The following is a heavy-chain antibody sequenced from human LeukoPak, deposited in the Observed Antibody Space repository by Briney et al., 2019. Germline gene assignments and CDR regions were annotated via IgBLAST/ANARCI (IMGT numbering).Heavy chain of an antibody. J-gene: IGHJ4*02. CDR2: INPDGSEK. CDR3: ARDPRWNFDY. Sequence: GGSLRLPCEASGFTFSASWVIWVRQVPGKGLEWVAKINPDGSEKSYVESVKGRFTISRDNAKNSLYLQMNSLRVEDTAVYYCARDPRWNFDYWGQGTLVTVSS. CDR1: GFTFSASW. D-gene: IGHD3-16*02. V-gene: IGHV3-7*04.